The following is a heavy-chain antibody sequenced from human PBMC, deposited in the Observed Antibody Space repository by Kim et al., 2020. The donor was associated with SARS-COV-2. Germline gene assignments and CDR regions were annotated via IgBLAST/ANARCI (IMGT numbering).Heavy chain of an antibody. J-gene: IGHJ4*02. Sequence: QEFQGRVTITRDKSASTAYMELSSLRSEDMAVYYCARGLHCGGDCYYFDYWGQGTLVTVSS. V-gene: IGHV1-3*02. CDR3: ARGLHCGGDCYYFDY. D-gene: IGHD2-21*02.